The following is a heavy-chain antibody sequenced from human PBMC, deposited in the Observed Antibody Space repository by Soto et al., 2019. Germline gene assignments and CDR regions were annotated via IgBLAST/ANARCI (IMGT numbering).Heavy chain of an antibody. CDR3: AGHWNFVNYYYYMDV. CDR2: INHSGST. V-gene: IGHV4-34*01. CDR1: GGSFSGYY. D-gene: IGHD1-7*01. Sequence: PSETLSLTCAVYGGSFSGYYWSWIRQPPGKGLEWIGEINHSGSTNYNPSLKSRVTISVDTSKNQFSLKLSSVTAADTAVYYCAGHWNFVNYYYYMDVWGKGTTVTVSS. J-gene: IGHJ6*03.